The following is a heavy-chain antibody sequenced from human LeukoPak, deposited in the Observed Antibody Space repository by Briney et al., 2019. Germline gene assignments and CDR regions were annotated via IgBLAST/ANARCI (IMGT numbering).Heavy chain of an antibody. V-gene: IGHV3-30*04. CDR1: GFTFSSYP. J-gene: IGHJ6*02. D-gene: IGHD2-2*01. Sequence: GGSLRLSCAASGFTFSSYPMTWVRQAPGKGLEWVAVISYDGSNKYYADSVKGRFTISRDNSKNTLYLQMNSLRAEDTAVYYCARGHIVVEPAATYYYYYGMDVWGQGTTVTVSS. CDR2: ISYDGSNK. CDR3: ARGHIVVEPAATYYYYYGMDV.